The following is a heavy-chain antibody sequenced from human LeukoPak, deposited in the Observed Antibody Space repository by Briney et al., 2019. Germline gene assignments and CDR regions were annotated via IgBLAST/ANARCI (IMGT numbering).Heavy chain of an antibody. CDR3: ARGLHYYGSGSSYFDY. V-gene: IGHV4-59*01. D-gene: IGHD3-10*01. CDR1: GGSISSYY. CDR2: IYYSGST. J-gene: IGHJ4*02. Sequence: SETLSLTCTVSGGSISSYYWSWIRQPPGKGLEWIGYIYYSGSTNYNPSLKSRVTISVDTSKNQSSLKLSSVTAADTAVYYCARGLHYYGSGSSYFDYWGQGTLVTVSS.